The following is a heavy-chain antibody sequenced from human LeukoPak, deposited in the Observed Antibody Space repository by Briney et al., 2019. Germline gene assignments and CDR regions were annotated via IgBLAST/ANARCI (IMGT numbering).Heavy chain of an antibody. CDR1: GYTFTRYD. J-gene: IGHJ6*03. CDR3: ARSRRVVVPSTLNSADDYYYYMDV. Sequence: ASVKVSCKASGYTFTRYDINWVRQAPGQGLECLGGINTNTGNPTYAQGFTGRFVFSFDTSVNTAYLQITSLNIEDTAIYYCARSRRVVVPSTLNSADDYYYYMDVWGKGTTVTVSS. V-gene: IGHV7-4-1*02. D-gene: IGHD2-15*01. CDR2: INTNTGNP.